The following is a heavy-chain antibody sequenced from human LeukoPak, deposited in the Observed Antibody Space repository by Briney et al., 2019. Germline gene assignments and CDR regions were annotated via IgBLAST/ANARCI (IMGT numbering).Heavy chain of an antibody. CDR1: GYSFTSYG. CDR2: INAGNGNT. CDR3: ARGGSRVVTYGNFDY. Sequence: ASVTVSCKASGYSFTSYGMHWVRQAPGQRLEWMGWINAGNGNTKYSQKFQGRVTISRDTSANTAYMELRSLRSDDTAVYYCARGGSRVVTYGNFDYWGQGTLVTVSS. V-gene: IGHV1-3*01. D-gene: IGHD2-21*02. J-gene: IGHJ4*02.